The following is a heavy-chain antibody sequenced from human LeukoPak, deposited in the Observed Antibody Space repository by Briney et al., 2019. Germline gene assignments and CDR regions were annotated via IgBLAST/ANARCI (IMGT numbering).Heavy chain of an antibody. CDR2: IYYRGTT. J-gene: IGHJ5*02. CDR1: GASVSSGSHY. D-gene: IGHD6-19*01. CDR3: ARSFYSSGWYTPLRWFDT. V-gene: IGHV4-61*01. Sequence: SETPSLTCTVSGASVSSGSHYWNWIRQSPGRGLEWIGHIYYRGTTNYTPSLKSRVTISVDTSMNQFSLRLSSVTAADTAVYFCARSFYSSGWYTPLRWFDTWGQGTLVTVSS.